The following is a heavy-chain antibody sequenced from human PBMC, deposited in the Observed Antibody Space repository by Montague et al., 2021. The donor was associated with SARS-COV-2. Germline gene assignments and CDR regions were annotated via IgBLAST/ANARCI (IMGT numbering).Heavy chain of an antibody. CDR1: GGSISSSSYY. CDR2: IYHSGST. V-gene: IGHV4-39*01. CDR3: GRQGSSSSWYGGYYYGMDV. Sequence: SETLSLTCTVSGGSISSSSYYWGWIRQPPGKGLEWIGSIYHSGSTYYNPSLKSRVTISVDTSKNQFSLKLSSVTAADTAVNYCGRQGSSSSWYGGYYYGMDVWGQGTTVTVSS. J-gene: IGHJ6*02. D-gene: IGHD6-13*01.